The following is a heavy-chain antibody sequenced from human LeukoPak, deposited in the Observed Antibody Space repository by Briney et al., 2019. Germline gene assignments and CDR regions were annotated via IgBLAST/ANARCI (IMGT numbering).Heavy chain of an antibody. CDR3: ARDLSYYYDSSGYYPLGY. J-gene: IGHJ4*02. CDR2: IIPIFGTA. V-gene: IGHV1-69*13. D-gene: IGHD3-22*01. Sequence: SGKVSCKASGGTFSSYAISWVRQAPGQGLEWMGGIIPIFGTANYAQKFQGRVTITADESTSTAYMELSSLRSEDTAVYYCARDLSYYYDSSGYYPLGYWGQGTLVTVSS. CDR1: GGTFSSYA.